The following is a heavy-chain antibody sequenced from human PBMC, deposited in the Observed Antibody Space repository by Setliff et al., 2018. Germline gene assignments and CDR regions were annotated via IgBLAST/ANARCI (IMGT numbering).Heavy chain of an antibody. V-gene: IGHV4-38-2*01. CDR3: ARMSGFLYMDV. CDR2: IYHSGST. CDR1: GYSISSGYY. Sequence: SETLSLTCAVSGYSISSGYYWGWIRQPPGKGLEWIGSIYHSGSTNYNPSLKGRATLSIDASKKQFSLKLTSVTAADTAVYYCARMSGFLYMDVWGKGTTVTVSS. J-gene: IGHJ6*03. D-gene: IGHD3-3*01.